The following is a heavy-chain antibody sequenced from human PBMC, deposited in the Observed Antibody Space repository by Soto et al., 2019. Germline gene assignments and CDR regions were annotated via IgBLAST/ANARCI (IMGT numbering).Heavy chain of an antibody. CDR3: ARGLGRAYYDSSGYFHLDY. Sequence: GGSLRLSCAASGFTVSSNYMSWVRQAPGKGLEWVSVIYSGGSTYYADSVKGRFTISRDNSKNTLYLQMNSLRAENTAVYYCARGLGRAYYDSSGYFHLDYWGQGTLVTV. D-gene: IGHD3-22*01. CDR1: GFTVSSNY. CDR2: IYSGGST. J-gene: IGHJ4*02. V-gene: IGHV3-53*01.